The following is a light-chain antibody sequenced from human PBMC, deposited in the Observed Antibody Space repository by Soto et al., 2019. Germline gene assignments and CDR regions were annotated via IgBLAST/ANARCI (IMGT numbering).Light chain of an antibody. Sequence: QSVLTQPPSASGSPGQSVTISCTGTSGGVGRYNYVSWYQHHPGKAPKLIIYDVSQRPSGVPDRFSGSKSGNTASLTVSGLQAEDEADYYCNSYADSNTYVFGTGTKVTVL. CDR2: DVS. CDR3: NSYADSNTYV. CDR1: SGGVGRYNY. V-gene: IGLV2-8*01. J-gene: IGLJ1*01.